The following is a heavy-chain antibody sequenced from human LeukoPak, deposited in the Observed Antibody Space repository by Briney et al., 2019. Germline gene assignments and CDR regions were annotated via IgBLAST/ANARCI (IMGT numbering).Heavy chain of an antibody. CDR1: GYTXTSYG. Sequence: GASVKVSCKASGYTXTSYGISWVRQAPGQGLEWMGWISVYNGNPNYAQKLQGRVTMTTDTSTSTAYMELRSLRSDDTAVYYCARVGSYYDSSGYWDYWGQGTLVTVSS. CDR3: ARVGSYYDSSGYWDY. D-gene: IGHD3-22*01. J-gene: IGHJ4*02. V-gene: IGHV1-18*01. CDR2: ISVYNGNP.